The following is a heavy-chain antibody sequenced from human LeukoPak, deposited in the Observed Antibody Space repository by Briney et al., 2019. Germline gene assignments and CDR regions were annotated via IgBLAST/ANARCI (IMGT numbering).Heavy chain of an antibody. CDR3: ARRGDYYDILTGYYDYFDY. CDR1: GGSFSGYY. Sequence: SETLSLTCAVYGGSFSGYYWSWIRQPPGKGLEWIGEINHSGTTNYNPSLKSRVTISLQTSKHQFSLQMTSVTAADTAVYYCARRGDYYDILTGYYDYFDYWGQGTLVTVSS. CDR2: INHSGTT. J-gene: IGHJ4*02. V-gene: IGHV4-34*01. D-gene: IGHD3-9*01.